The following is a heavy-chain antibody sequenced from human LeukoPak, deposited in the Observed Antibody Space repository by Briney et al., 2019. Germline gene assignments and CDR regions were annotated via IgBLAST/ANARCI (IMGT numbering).Heavy chain of an antibody. CDR1: GFTFSRHW. CDR3: ARDEGRDGYNEFDY. CDR2: INSDASDT. V-gene: IGHV3-74*01. J-gene: IGHJ4*02. D-gene: IGHD5-24*01. Sequence: GGSLRLSCAASGFTFSRHWMHWVRQAPGKGLVWISRINSDASDTNYADSVKGRFTISRDNSKNTLYLQMNSLRAEDTAVYYCARDEGRDGYNEFDYWGQGTLVTVSS.